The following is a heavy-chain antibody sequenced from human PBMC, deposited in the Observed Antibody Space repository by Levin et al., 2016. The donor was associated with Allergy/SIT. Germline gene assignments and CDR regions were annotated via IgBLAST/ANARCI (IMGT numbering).Heavy chain of an antibody. D-gene: IGHD6-19*01. V-gene: IGHV1-18*01. J-gene: IGHJ4*02. CDR3: AREGEAGTGNY. Sequence: WVRQAPGQGLEWMGWVSAFSGNANYAQKFQDRVTMTTDPSTTTAYMELRSLRSDDTAVYYCAREGEAGTGNYWGQGTLVTVSS. CDR2: VSAFSGNA.